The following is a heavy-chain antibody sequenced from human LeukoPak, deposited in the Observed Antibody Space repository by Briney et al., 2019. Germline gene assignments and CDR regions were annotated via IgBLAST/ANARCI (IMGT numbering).Heavy chain of an antibody. D-gene: IGHD4-17*01. J-gene: IGHJ4*02. CDR1: GFTVSSNY. Sequence: GGSLRLSCAASGFTVSSNYMSWVRQAPGKGLEWVSVIYSGGSTYYADSVKGRFTISRDNSKNTLYLQMNSLRAEDTAVYYCARDALKRNGDLSGYWGQGTLVTVSS. CDR3: ARDALKRNGDLSGY. V-gene: IGHV3-66*01. CDR2: IYSGGST.